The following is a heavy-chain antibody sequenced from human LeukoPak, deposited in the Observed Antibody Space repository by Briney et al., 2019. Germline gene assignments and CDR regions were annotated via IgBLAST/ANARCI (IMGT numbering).Heavy chain of an antibody. Sequence: PGGSLRLSCVASGFAFRSYNMNWVRQAPGKGLEWVSSISSSATHIYYADSVKGRFTISRDNAKSSLSPQMNSLRAEDTALYYCARDSFIDYDDSMEAFDLWGQGTLVTVSS. CDR3: ARDSFIDYDDSMEAFDL. V-gene: IGHV3-21*01. CDR1: GFAFRSYN. D-gene: IGHD4-17*01. J-gene: IGHJ3*01. CDR2: ISSSATHI.